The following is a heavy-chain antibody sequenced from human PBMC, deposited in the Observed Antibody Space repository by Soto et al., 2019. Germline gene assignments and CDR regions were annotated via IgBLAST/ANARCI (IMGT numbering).Heavy chain of an antibody. J-gene: IGHJ3*01. CDR2: IWYDGSNK. CDR1: GFTFSSYG. V-gene: IGHV3-33*01. Sequence: SLRLSCAASGFTFSSYGMHWVRQAPGKGLEWVAVIWYDGSNKYYADSVKGRFTISRDNSKNTLYLQMNSLRAEDTAVYYCARGLVHVEDPVAMTYDVLDFWGKGTLVPVSS. D-gene: IGHD2-15*01. CDR3: ARGLVHVEDPVAMTYDVLDF.